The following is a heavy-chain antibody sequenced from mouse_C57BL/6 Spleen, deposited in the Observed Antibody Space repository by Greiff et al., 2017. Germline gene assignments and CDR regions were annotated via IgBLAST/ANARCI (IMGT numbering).Heavy chain of an antibody. CDR2: IDPETGGT. V-gene: IGHV1-15*01. CDR1: GYTFTDYE. CDR3: TREGDYYGSSGYFDY. J-gene: IGHJ2*01. Sequence: VKLMESGAELVRPGASVTLSCKASGYTFTDYEMHWVKQTPVHGLEWIGAIDPETGGTAYNQKFKGKAILTADKSSSTAYMELRSLTSEDSAVYYCTREGDYYGSSGYFDYWGQGTTLTVSS. D-gene: IGHD1-1*01.